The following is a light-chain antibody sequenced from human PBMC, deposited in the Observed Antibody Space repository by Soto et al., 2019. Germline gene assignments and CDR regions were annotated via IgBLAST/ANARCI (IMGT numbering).Light chain of an antibody. CDR2: GGS. CDR3: QQRSNSPPWIT. Sequence: VLTHSPGTLSLSPLYRATLSFMSIQSVIITYLAWYQQKPGQAPRLLIYGGSSRATGIPDRFSGSGSGTDFTLTISRLEPEDFAVYYCQQRSNSPPWITFGQGTRLEIK. V-gene: IGKV3D-20*02. J-gene: IGKJ5*01. CDR1: QSVIITY.